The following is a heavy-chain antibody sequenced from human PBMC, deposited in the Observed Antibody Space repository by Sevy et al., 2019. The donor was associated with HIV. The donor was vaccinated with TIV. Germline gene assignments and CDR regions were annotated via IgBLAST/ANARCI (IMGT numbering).Heavy chain of an antibody. V-gene: IGHV3-53*01. D-gene: IGHD2-15*01. CDR1: GFTVSSNY. J-gene: IGHJ6*02. CDR2: IYDGGST. CDR3: AREVVVAASLTYYYYYGMDV. Sequence: GGSLRLSCGASGFTVSSNYMSWVRQAPGKGLEWVSVIYDGGSTNYADSGKGRFTISGDNSKNTLYLQMNSLRAEDTAVYYCAREVVVAASLTYYYYYGMDVWGQGTTVTVSS.